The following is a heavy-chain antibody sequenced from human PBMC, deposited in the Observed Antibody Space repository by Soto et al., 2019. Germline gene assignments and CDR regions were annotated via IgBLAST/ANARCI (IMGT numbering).Heavy chain of an antibody. Sequence: EVQLLESGGGLVQRRGSLRLSCAASGFTFSSYAMSWVRQAPGKGLEWVSAISVSGCSTYYADSVKGRFTISRDNSKNTLYLQMNSLRVEDTAVYYCAKVRVSEDIVLIVEAKYYGMDVWGQGTTVTVSS. CDR2: ISVSGCST. CDR1: GFTFSSYA. CDR3: AKVRVSEDIVLIVEAKYYGMDV. D-gene: IGHD2-8*01. J-gene: IGHJ6*02. V-gene: IGHV3-23*01.